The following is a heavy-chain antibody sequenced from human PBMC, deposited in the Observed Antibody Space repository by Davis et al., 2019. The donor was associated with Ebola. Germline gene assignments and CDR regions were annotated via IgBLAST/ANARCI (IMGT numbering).Heavy chain of an antibody. J-gene: IGHJ4*02. D-gene: IGHD1-26*01. Sequence: GESLKISCAASGFTFSSYAMHWVRQAPGKGLEWVAVIAYDGGFTFYADSVKGRYTISRDNSKNTLSLQMNSLRVEDTGVYYCVAEVGSRRLSDWGQGTLVTVSS. CDR3: VAEVGSRRLSD. V-gene: IGHV3-30-3*01. CDR1: GFTFSSYA. CDR2: IAYDGGFT.